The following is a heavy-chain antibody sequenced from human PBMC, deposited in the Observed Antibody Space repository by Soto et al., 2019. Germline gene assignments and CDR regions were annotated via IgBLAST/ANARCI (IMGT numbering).Heavy chain of an antibody. CDR2: SIPILGSA. CDR3: ASRERVDAFDI. J-gene: IGHJ3*02. Sequence: QVQLVQSGAEVKKPGSSVKVSCKASGGTFSSYAISWVRQAPGQGLEWMGGSIPILGSANYAQKFQDRVTITADESTTTTYMELNSLRCEDAAVYYCASRERVDAFDIWGQGTMVTVSS. CDR1: GGTFSSYA. V-gene: IGHV1-69*01.